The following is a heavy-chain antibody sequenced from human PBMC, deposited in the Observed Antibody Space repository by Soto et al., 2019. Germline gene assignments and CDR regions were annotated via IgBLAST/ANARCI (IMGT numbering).Heavy chain of an antibody. CDR3: VRARWNLPYIKDV. CDR1: GYTFTGYY. CDR2: INPNNSDT. V-gene: IGHV1-2*02. Sequence: ASVKVSCKASGYTFTGYYMHWVRQAPGQGLEWMGWINPNNSDTNYAQKFQGRVTLTRAXXXXXAXMXPXXXXSDXTAVFYCVRARWNLPYIKDVWGQGTTDIVSS. J-gene: IGHJ6*02. D-gene: IGHD1-1*01.